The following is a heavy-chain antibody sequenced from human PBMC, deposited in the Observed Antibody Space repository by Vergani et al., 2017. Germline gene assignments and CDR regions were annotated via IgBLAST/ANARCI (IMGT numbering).Heavy chain of an antibody. V-gene: IGHV4-4*02. J-gene: IGHJ1*01. CDR1: GGSISSSNW. Sequence: QVQLQESGPGLVKPSGTLSLTCAVSGGSISSSNWWSWVRQPPGKGLEWIGEIYHSGSTNYNPSLKSRVTISVDTSKNQFSLKLSSVTAADTAVYYCARPNRRYCSGGSCYASRYFQHWGQGTLVTVSS. CDR2: IYHSGST. D-gene: IGHD2-15*01. CDR3: ARPNRRYCSGGSCYASRYFQH.